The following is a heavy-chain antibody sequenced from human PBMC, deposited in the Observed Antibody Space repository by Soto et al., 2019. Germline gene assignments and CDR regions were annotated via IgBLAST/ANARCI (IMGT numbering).Heavy chain of an antibody. J-gene: IGHJ4*02. D-gene: IGHD3-9*01. CDR2: IDPSDSYT. CDR1: GYSFTSYC. Sequence: GESLKISCKGSGYSFTSYCISWVRQMPWKGLEWMGRIDPSDSYTNYSPSFQGHVTISADKSISTAYLQWSSLKASDTAMYYCARLLSSARNILTGFDYWGQGTLVTVSS. CDR3: ARLLSSARNILTGFDY. V-gene: IGHV5-10-1*01.